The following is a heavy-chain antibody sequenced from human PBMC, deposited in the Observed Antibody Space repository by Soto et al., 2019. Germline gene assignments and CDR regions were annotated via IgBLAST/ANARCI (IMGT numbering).Heavy chain of an antibody. J-gene: IGHJ4*02. D-gene: IGHD3-10*01. Sequence: SETLSLTCTVSGGSISSSSYYWGWIRQPPGKGLEWIGSIYYSGSTYYNPSLKSRVTISVDTSKNQFSLKLSSVTAADTAVYYCARTIAARPTLWFGELPPPDPPSGYWGQGTLVTVSS. CDR3: ARTIAARPTLWFGELPPPDPPSGY. V-gene: IGHV4-39*01. CDR1: GGSISSSSYY. CDR2: IYYSGST.